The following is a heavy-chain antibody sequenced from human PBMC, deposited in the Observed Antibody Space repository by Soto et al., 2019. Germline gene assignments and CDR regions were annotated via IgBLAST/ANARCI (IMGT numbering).Heavy chain of an antibody. Sequence: ASVKVSCKASGYTFTSYDINWVRQATGQGLEWMGWMNPNSGNTGYAQKFQGRVTMTRNTSISTAYMELSSLRSEDTAVYYCARRGGSYRSFDYWGQGTLVTVSS. CDR3: ARRGGSYRSFDY. J-gene: IGHJ4*02. V-gene: IGHV1-8*01. CDR2: MNPNSGNT. CDR1: GYTFTSYD. D-gene: IGHD1-26*01.